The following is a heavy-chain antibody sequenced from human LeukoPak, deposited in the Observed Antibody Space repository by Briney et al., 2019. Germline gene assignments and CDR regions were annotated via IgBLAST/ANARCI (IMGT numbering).Heavy chain of an antibody. D-gene: IGHD5-24*01. CDR3: ARKRWLQLGFDY. CDR1: GGSFSGYY. CDR2: INHSGST. V-gene: IGHV4-34*01. J-gene: IGHJ4*02. Sequence: SETLSLTCAVYGGSFSGYYWSWIRQPPGKGLEWIGEINHSGSTNYNPSLKSRVTISVDTSKNQFSLKLSSVTAADTAVYYCARKRWLQLGFDYWGQGTLVTVSS.